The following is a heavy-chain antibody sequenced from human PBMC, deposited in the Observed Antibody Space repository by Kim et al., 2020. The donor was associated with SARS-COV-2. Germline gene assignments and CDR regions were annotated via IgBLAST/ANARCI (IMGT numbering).Heavy chain of an antibody. Sequence: ASVKVSCKASGYTFTSHSVFWLRQAPGQRLEWVGYIVVGSGNTRYSPSLQGRVTITRDTSASTAYMELSSLGSEDTALYYCAREQSRGADLDYWGQGSLVTVSS. J-gene: IGHJ4*02. CDR1: GYTFTSHS. CDR3: AREQSRGADLDY. V-gene: IGHV1-3*01. CDR2: IVVGSGNT.